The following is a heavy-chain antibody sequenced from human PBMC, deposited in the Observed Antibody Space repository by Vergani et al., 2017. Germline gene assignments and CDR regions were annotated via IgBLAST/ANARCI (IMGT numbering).Heavy chain of an antibody. CDR1: GDSISSNNC. CDR3: ATIGYMRWGYYFDY. CDR2: ICHTEDT. Sequence: QVQLQESGPGLVKPPGTLSLTCAVSGDSISSNNCWTWVRQPPGKGLEWIGEICHTEDTKYSPSLKSRVTVSVDESRNLFSVRLNSVTAADTAVDYGATIGYMRWGYYFDYGGQGILVTVSS. D-gene: IGHD2-2*02. V-gene: IGHV4-4*03. J-gene: IGHJ4*02.